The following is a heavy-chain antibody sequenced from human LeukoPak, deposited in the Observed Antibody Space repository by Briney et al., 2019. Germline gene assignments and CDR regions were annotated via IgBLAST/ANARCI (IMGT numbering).Heavy chain of an antibody. D-gene: IGHD6-19*01. Sequence: PGGSLRLSCAASGFTFSSYAMHWVRQAPGKGLEWVAVISYDGSNKYYADSVKGRFTISRDNSKNTLYLQMNSLRAEDTAVYYCAKEGTPRLVRGNAFDIWGQGTMVTVSS. J-gene: IGHJ3*02. V-gene: IGHV3-30*04. CDR2: ISYDGSNK. CDR1: GFTFSSYA. CDR3: AKEGTPRLVRGNAFDI.